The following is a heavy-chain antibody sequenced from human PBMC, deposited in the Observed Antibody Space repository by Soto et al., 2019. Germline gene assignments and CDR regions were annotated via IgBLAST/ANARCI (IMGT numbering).Heavy chain of an antibody. V-gene: IGHV4-31*03. D-gene: IGHD5-18*01. Sequence: QVQLQESGPGLVKPSQTLSLTCTVSGGSINIGGFYWGWVRQHPGKGLEWIGYIYHSGSTYYNPSLKSRVTISEDTSKNQFSLKLSSVTAADTAVYYCARRGFSYGGGYFDLWGRGTLVTVSS. CDR3: ARRGFSYGGGYFDL. CDR2: IYHSGST. J-gene: IGHJ2*01. CDR1: GGSINIGGFY.